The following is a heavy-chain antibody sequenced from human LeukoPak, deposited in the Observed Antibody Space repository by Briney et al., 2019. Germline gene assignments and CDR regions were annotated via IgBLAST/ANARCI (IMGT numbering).Heavy chain of an antibody. Sequence: ASVKVSCKASGYTFTGYYMHWVRQAPGQGLEWMGRINPNSGGTNYAQKFQGRVTMTRDTSISIAYMELGRLRSDDTAVYYCAREDYYYGMDVWGQGTTVTVSS. CDR3: AREDYYYGMDV. V-gene: IGHV1-2*06. CDR2: INPNSGGT. J-gene: IGHJ6*02. CDR1: GYTFTGYY.